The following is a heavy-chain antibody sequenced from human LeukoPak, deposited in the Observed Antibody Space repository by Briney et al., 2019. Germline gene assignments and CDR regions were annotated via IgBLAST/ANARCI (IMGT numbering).Heavy chain of an antibody. CDR2: IYYSGST. CDR3: ARDKWELFYFDY. J-gene: IGHJ4*02. CDR1: GGSISSSNYY. D-gene: IGHD1-26*01. V-gene: IGHV4-39*07. Sequence: PSETLSLTCTVSGGSISSSNYYWGWIRQPPGKGLEWIGSIYYSGSTYYNPSLKSRVTISVDKSKNQFSLKLSSVTAADTAVYYCARDKWELFYFDYWGQGTLVTVSS.